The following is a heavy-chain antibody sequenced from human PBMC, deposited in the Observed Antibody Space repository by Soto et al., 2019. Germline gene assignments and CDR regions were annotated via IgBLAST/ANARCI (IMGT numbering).Heavy chain of an antibody. CDR3: AKDRTDAMPRGWFDP. D-gene: IGHD2-2*01. V-gene: IGHV3-23*01. CDR2: SSGSGGST. Sequence: GGSLRLSCAASGFTFSNYAMSWVRQTPGKGLEWVSSSSGSGGSTYYADSVKGRFTISRDNSKNTLYLHMNSLRAEDTAVYYCAKDRTDAMPRGWFDPWGQGTLVTVSS. J-gene: IGHJ5*02. CDR1: GFTFSNYA.